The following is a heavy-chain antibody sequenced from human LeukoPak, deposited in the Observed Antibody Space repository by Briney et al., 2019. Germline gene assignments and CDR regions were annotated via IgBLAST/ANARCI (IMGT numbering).Heavy chain of an antibody. CDR1: GFTFRSYA. CDR3: ARDPNGDYIGAFDM. D-gene: IGHD4-17*01. Sequence: GGLRLSCATSGFTFRSYAMIWVRQAPERGLQWVSGISGSGTYYADFAKGRFTISRDNSKNTLYLQMNSLRAEDTATYYCARDPNGDYIGAFDMWGQGTMVTVS. J-gene: IGHJ3*02. CDR2: ISGSGT. V-gene: IGHV3-23*01.